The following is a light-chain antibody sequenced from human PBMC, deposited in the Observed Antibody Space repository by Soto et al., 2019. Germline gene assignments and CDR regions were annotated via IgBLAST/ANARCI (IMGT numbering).Light chain of an antibody. CDR3: AAWDDSLSGVV. Sequence: QSVLTQPPSASGTPGQRITISCSGSSSNLGSNYVFWYQRLPGAAPKLLIYNNNQRPSGVPDRFSGSKSGTSASLAISGPRSDDEADYYCAAWDDSLSGVVFGGGTKLTVL. V-gene: IGLV1-47*02. CDR2: NNN. J-gene: IGLJ2*01. CDR1: SSNLGSNY.